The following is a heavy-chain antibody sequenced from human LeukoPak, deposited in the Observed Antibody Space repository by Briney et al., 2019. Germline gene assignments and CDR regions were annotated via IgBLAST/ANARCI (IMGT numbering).Heavy chain of an antibody. CDR2: IRYDGSER. CDR1: GFTFSSYA. D-gene: IGHD6-19*01. Sequence: GGSLILTCAASGFTFSSYAMHWVRQAPGKGLEWAAVIRYDGSERYCADSVKGRFTISRDDSKNTLYLQMNALRTEDTAVYYCAKRGSAWDLDYWGQGTLVTVPS. V-gene: IGHV3-30*02. J-gene: IGHJ4*02. CDR3: AKRGSAWDLDY.